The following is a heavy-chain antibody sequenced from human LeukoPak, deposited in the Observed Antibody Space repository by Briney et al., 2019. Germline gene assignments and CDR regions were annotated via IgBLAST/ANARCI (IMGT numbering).Heavy chain of an antibody. CDR2: INPNSGGT. D-gene: IGHD6-19*01. Sequence: ASVKVSCKASGYTFTGYYMHWVRQAPGQGPEWVGWINPNSGGTNYAQKFQGRVTMTRDTSISTGYMELNSLRSDDTAVYYCARGREVAGTVGYWGQGTLVTVSS. V-gene: IGHV1-2*02. J-gene: IGHJ4*02. CDR1: GYTFTGYY. CDR3: ARGREVAGTVGY.